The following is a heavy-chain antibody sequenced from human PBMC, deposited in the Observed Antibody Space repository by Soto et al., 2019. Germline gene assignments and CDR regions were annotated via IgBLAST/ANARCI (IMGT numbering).Heavy chain of an antibody. CDR1: EFTVSSHY. CDR2: IYSGGSI. CDR3: ASGSTGTTPY. V-gene: IGHV3-53*01. J-gene: IGHJ4*02. Sequence: GGSLRLSCAASEFTVSSHYMSWVRQAPGKGLEWVSVIYSGGSIYYADSVKGRFTISRDNSKNTLFLQMNSLRVEDTAVYYCASGSTGTTPYWGRGTLVTVSS. D-gene: IGHD1-7*01.